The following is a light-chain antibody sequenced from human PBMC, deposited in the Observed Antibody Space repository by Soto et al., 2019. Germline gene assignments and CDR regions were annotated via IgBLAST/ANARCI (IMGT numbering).Light chain of an antibody. CDR3: SSYAGSNNFV. J-gene: IGLJ1*01. V-gene: IGLV2-8*01. CDR1: SSDVGGYNY. Sequence: QSALTQPPSASGSPGQSVTISCTGTSSDVGGYNYVSWYQQHPGKAPKLMIYEVSERPSGVPDRFSGSKSSNTASLTVSGLQAEDVADYYCSSYAGSNNFVFGTGTKLTVL. CDR2: EVS.